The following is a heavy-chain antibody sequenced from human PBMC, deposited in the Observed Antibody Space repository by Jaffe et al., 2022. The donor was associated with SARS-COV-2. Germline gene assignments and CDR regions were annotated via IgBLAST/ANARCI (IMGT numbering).Heavy chain of an antibody. V-gene: IGHV4-59*02. CDR1: GASVSSYY. Sequence: QVQLQESGPGLVKPSETLSLTCTISGASVSSYYWSWIRLPPGKGLEWIGHIYDSGSTNYNPSLKSRITMSVDTSKNHFSLRLNSVTAADTAVYYCARDLGFGDYNGQYHHYGMDVWGQGTTVIVSS. J-gene: IGHJ6*02. CDR3: ARDLGFGDYNGQYHHYGMDV. D-gene: IGHD3-10*01. CDR2: IYDSGST.